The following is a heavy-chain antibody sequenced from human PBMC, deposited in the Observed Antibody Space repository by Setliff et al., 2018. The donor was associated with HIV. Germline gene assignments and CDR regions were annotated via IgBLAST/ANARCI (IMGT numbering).Heavy chain of an antibody. CDR2: INHSGST. Sequence: PSETLSLTCAVYGGSFSDYYWSWIRQPPGKGLEWIGEINHSGSTNYNPSLKSRVTISVDTSKNQFSLKLNSVTAADTAVYYCARERSLITVRRYFDNWGQGTLVTVS. D-gene: IGHD1-1*01. V-gene: IGHV4-34*01. CDR3: ARERSLITVRRYFDN. J-gene: IGHJ4*02. CDR1: GGSFSDYY.